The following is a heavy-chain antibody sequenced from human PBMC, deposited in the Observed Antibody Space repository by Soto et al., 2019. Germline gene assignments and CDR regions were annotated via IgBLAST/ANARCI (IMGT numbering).Heavy chain of an antibody. CDR1: GFSFNIYA. CDR3: AKGSIGPLGGLLDY. CDR2: ISVSGGST. J-gene: IGHJ4*02. V-gene: IGHV3-23*01. D-gene: IGHD3-16*01. Sequence: GGSLRLSCAASGFSFNIYAMTWVRQAPGKGLEWVSTISVSGGSTYYADSVKGRFTISRDNSKNTLYLQMNSLRAEDTAIYYCAKGSIGPLGGLLDYWGQGSLVTVSS.